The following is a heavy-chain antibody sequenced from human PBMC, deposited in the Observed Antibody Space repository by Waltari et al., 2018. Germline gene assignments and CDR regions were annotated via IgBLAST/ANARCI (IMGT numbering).Heavy chain of an antibody. V-gene: IGHV1-24*01. D-gene: IGHD6-19*01. CDR2: FDTEDGET. J-gene: IGHJ4*02. Sequence: QVQLVQSGAEVKKPGASVKVSCKVSGYTLTELSMHWVRQAPGKGLEWMGGFDTEDGETIYAKKCQGRVTRTEDTATDTAYMELSSLRSEDTAVYYCATDIAVAGRDYWGQGTLVTVSS. CDR3: ATDIAVAGRDY. CDR1: GYTLTELS.